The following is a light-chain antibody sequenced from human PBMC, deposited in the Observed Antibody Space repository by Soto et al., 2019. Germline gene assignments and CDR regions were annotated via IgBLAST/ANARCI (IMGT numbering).Light chain of an antibody. CDR2: DAS. CDR1: QSVSSY. Sequence: EIVLTQSPATLSLSPVERATLSCRASQSVSSYLAWYQQKPGQAPRLLIYDASNRATGIPAKFSGRGAGTDFTLTISSLEPEDVAVYSCQQTNTFGGGTKVDIK. J-gene: IGKJ4*01. V-gene: IGKV3-11*01. CDR3: QQTNT.